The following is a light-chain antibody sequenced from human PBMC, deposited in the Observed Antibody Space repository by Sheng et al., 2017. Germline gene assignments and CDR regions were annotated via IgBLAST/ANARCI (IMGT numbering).Light chain of an antibody. CDR1: NLGPKR. CDR3: QVWDTGSAHWV. CDR2: DDS. V-gene: IGLV3-21*02. J-gene: IGLJ3*02. Sequence: SYELTQPPSVSVAPGQTARISCGGNNLGPKRVHWYQQKPDQAPVMVVYDDSARPSGIPERFSGSNSANTATLTISGVVAGDEADYYCQVWDTGSAHWVFGGGTKLTVL.